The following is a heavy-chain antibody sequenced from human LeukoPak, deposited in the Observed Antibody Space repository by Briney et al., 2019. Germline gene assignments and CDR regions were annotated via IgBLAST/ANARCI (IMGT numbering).Heavy chain of an antibody. CDR2: INPSGGST. V-gene: IGHV1-46*01. CDR3: ARGSVGSTSPYYYYAMDV. D-gene: IGHD2-2*01. Sequence: ASVKVSCKASGYTFTSYYMHWVRQAPGQGLEWMGIINPSGGSTSYAQKFQGRVTMTRDTSTSTVYMEPSSLRSEDTAVYYCARGSVGSTSPYYYYAMDVWGQGTTVTVSS. CDR1: GYTFTSYY. J-gene: IGHJ6*02.